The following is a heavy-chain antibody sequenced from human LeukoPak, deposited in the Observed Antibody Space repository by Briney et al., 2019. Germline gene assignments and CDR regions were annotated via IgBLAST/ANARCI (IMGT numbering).Heavy chain of an antibody. CDR3: ARVRFLEWLFVY. J-gene: IGHJ4*02. Sequence: SVKVSCKASGGTFSSYAISWVRQAPGQGLEWMGRIIPILGIANYAQKFQGRVTITADKSTSTAYMELSSLRSEDTAVYYCARVRFLEWLFVYWGQGTLVTVSS. CDR2: IIPILGIA. D-gene: IGHD3-3*01. V-gene: IGHV1-69*04. CDR1: GGTFSSYA.